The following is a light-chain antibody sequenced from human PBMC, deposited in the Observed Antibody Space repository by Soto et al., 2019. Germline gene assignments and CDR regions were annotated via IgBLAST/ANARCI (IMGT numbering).Light chain of an antibody. CDR3: QQSYSTPWT. V-gene: IGKV1-39*01. CDR1: QSIDTY. CDR2: AAS. Sequence: DIQMTQSPSSLPASVGDRVTITCRTSQSIDTYLNWYQEKPGKAPNLLMFAASSLQSGVPSRFSGRGSGTDFTLTNTSLHPEYFATYYCQQSYSTPWTFGQGTKV. J-gene: IGKJ1*01.